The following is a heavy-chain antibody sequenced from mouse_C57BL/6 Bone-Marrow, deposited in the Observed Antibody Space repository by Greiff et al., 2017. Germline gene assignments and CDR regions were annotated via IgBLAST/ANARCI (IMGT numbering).Heavy chain of an antibody. V-gene: IGHV1-61*01. Sequence: QVQLQQPGAELVRPGSSVKLSCKASGYTFTSYWMDWVKQRPGQGLEWIGNIYPSDSETNYNQQFKDKATLTVDKSYSTAYMQLSSLTSEDSAVYGSARDINYDGRGYFDVGGTGTTVTVSS. D-gene: IGHD1-1*01. CDR3: ARDINYDGRGYFDV. CDR2: IYPSDSET. J-gene: IGHJ1*03. CDR1: GYTFTSYW.